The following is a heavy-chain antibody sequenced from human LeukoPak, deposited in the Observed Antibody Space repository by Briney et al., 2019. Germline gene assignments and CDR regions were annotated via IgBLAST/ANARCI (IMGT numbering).Heavy chain of an antibody. CDR3: AREPTRINLLTYSPWDAYDI. CDR1: GFTFSSYS. D-gene: IGHD1-14*01. V-gene: IGHV3-48*04. CDR2: ISDSGDTI. J-gene: IGHJ3*02. Sequence: GGSLRLSCAASGFTFSSYSMNWVRQAPGKGLEWISYISDSGDTIYSADSVKGRFTISRNNAENSLFLHMSSLRADDTAMYYCAREPTRINLLTYSPWDAYDIWGQGTMVTVSS.